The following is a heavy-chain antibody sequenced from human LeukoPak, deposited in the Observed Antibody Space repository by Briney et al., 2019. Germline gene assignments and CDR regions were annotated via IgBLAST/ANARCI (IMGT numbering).Heavy chain of an antibody. J-gene: IGHJ5*02. Sequence: GGSLRLSCTASGVTFDDYAMHWVRQAPGKGLEWVSGISWNSGSIGYADSVKGRFTISRDNAKNSLYLQMNSLRAEDTALYYCAKDIARGLYSSSWYRWFDPWGQGTLVTVSS. D-gene: IGHD6-13*01. CDR2: ISWNSGSI. V-gene: IGHV3-9*01. CDR3: AKDIARGLYSSSWYRWFDP. CDR1: GVTFDDYA.